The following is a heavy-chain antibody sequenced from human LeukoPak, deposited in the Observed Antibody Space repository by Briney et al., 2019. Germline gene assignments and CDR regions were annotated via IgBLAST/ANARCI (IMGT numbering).Heavy chain of an antibody. V-gene: IGHV3-11*01. CDR3: PRVRGSYSSDY. CDR1: GFTFSDYY. D-gene: IGHD5-12*01. CDR2: ISKDGRTV. J-gene: IGHJ4*02. Sequence: PGGSLRLSCAASGFTFSDYYMSWIRQAPGKGLEWVSFISKDGRTVSYADSVKGQFTISRDNSKNSLYLQMNSLTADDTAVYFCPRVRGSYSSDYWGQGTLVTVSS.